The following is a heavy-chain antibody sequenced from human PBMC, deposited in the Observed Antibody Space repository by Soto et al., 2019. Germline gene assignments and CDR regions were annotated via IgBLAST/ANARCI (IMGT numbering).Heavy chain of an antibody. Sequence: QVQLVQSGAEVKKPGSSVKVSCKASGGTFSSYSINWVRQAPGQRLEWMGEIIPIFGTANYAQKFQGRVTITADEFTSTAYMELSSLRSEDTAVYYCARDGGRHSGGIDYWGQGTLVTVYS. CDR2: IIPIFGTA. CDR3: ARDGGRHSGGIDY. V-gene: IGHV1-69*01. CDR1: GGTFSSYS. D-gene: IGHD1-26*01. J-gene: IGHJ4*02.